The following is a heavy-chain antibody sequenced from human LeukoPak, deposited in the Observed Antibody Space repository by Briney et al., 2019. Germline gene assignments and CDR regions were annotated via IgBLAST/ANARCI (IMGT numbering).Heavy chain of an antibody. Sequence: GASVEVSCKASGNTFTGYYMHWVRQAPGQGLEWMGWINPNSGGTNYAQKFQGRVTMTRDTSINTAYMELNRLRSDDTAVYYCASALIVVVPAAMGYWGQGTLVTVSS. J-gene: IGHJ4*02. V-gene: IGHV1-2*02. D-gene: IGHD2-2*01. CDR2: INPNSGGT. CDR3: ASALIVVVPAAMGY. CDR1: GNTFTGYY.